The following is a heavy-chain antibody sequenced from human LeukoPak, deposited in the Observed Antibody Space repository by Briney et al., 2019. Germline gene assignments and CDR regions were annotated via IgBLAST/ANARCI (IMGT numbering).Heavy chain of an antibody. V-gene: IGHV3-23*01. CDR1: GFTFSSYA. Sequence: PGGSLRLSCAASGFTFSSYAMSWVRQDPGKGLEWVSAISGSGGSTYYADSVKGRFTISRDNSKNTLYLQMNSLRAEDTAVYYCAKDTYRDCSSTSCYPGAFDIWGQGTMVTVSS. CDR3: AKDTYRDCSSTSCYPGAFDI. D-gene: IGHD2-2*01. CDR2: ISGSGGST. J-gene: IGHJ3*02.